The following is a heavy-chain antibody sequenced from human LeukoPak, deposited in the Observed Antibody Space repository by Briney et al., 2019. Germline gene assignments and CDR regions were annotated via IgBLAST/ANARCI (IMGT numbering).Heavy chain of an antibody. CDR1: VYTLTELA. CDR3: ATARVRLGELSLPEVRDD. Sequence: ASVNVSCKVSVYTLTELAIHWVRQAPGKGLEWMGAFDPEDGGTIYAQKFQGRITLTEDTSTDTAYMELRSLSSEDTAVYYCATARVRLGELSLPEVRDDWGQGTLISVSS. J-gene: IGHJ4*02. CDR2: FDPEDGGT. D-gene: IGHD3-16*02. V-gene: IGHV1-24*01.